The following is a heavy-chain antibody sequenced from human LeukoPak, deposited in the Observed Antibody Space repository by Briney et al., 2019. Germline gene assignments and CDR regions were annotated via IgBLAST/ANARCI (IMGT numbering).Heavy chain of an antibody. CDR1: GFTFSNAW. CDR3: TTDVADHAYSGSYFDY. D-gene: IGHD1-26*01. V-gene: IGHV3-15*01. Sequence: PGGSLRLSCAASGFTFSNAWMSWVRQAPGKGLEYIGRIRSKTDGGTTDYNAPVKGRFSISRDDSRNTLYLQLHSLKTEDTGVYYCTTDVADHAYSGSYFDYWGQGTLVTVSS. CDR2: IRSKTDGGTT. J-gene: IGHJ4*02.